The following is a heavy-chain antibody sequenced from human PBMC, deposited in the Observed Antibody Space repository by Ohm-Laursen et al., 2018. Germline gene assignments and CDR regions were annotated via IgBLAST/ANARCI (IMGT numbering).Heavy chain of an antibody. CDR1: GYSFTNYA. D-gene: IGHD1-26*01. CDR3: ARDGGSYYAFDI. J-gene: IGHJ3*02. Sequence: SVKVSCKTSGYSFTNYAIIWVRQAPGQGLEWMGWISAYNGNTNYAQKLQGRVTMTTDTSTSTAYMELGSLRSDDTAVYYCARDGGSYYAFDIWGQGTMVTVSS. CDR2: ISAYNGNT. V-gene: IGHV1-18*01.